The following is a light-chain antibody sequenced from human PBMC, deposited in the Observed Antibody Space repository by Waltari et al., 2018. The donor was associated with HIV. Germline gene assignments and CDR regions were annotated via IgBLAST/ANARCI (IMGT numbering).Light chain of an antibody. CDR2: AAS. Sequence: DIQLTQSPSFLSASVGDRVTITCRASQGISSNLALYQQKPGQAPTLLIYAASSLPTGVPSRFSGSGSGTEFTLTVRRLQPEDFATYFCQHLNSFPPFTFGPGTTVDVK. J-gene: IGKJ3*01. CDR3: QHLNSFPPFT. CDR1: QGISSN. V-gene: IGKV1-9*01.